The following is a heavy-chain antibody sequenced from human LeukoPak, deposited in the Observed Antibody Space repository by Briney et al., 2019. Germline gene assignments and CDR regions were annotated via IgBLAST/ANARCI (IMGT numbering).Heavy chain of an antibody. CDR1: GFTFSSYA. Sequence: PGRSLRLSCAASGFTFSSYAMHWVRQAPGKGLEWVAVISYDGSNKYYADSVKGRFTISRDNSKNTLYLQTNSLRAEDTAVYYCARDTRSSSLRYYFDYWGQGTLVTVSS. D-gene: IGHD6-13*01. J-gene: IGHJ4*02. CDR2: ISYDGSNK. CDR3: ARDTRSSSLRYYFDY. V-gene: IGHV3-30-3*01.